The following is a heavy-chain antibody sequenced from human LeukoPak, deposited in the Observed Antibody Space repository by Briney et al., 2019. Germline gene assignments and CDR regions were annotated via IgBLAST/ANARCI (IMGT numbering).Heavy chain of an antibody. Sequence: SETLSLTCTVSGGSISSDNYYWGWIRQPPGKGLEWIGFISFSGSTNYNPSLKSRVTISIDTSKNQFSLKLSSVTAADTAVYYCARDRGDTAMAHPFDYWGQGTLVTVSS. CDR3: ARDRGDTAMAHPFDY. J-gene: IGHJ4*02. D-gene: IGHD5-18*01. CDR1: GGSISSDNYY. CDR2: ISFSGST. V-gene: IGHV4-61*01.